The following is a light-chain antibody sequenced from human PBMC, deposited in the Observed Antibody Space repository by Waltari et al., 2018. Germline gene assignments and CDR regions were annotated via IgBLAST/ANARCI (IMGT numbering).Light chain of an antibody. CDR1: SSDVGGYNY. Sequence: QSALTQPASVSGSPGQSITISCTGTSSDVGGYNYVSWYQQHPGEAPKLMIYDVNKRPSGVSNRFSGSKSGNTASLTISGLQAEDEADYYCNSFTSGGTYVFGTGTKVTVL. J-gene: IGLJ1*01. CDR2: DVN. V-gene: IGLV2-14*03. CDR3: NSFTSGGTYV.